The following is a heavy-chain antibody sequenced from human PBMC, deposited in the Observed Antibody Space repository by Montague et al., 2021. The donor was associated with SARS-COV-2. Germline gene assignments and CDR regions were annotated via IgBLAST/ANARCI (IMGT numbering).Heavy chain of an antibody. V-gene: IGHV4-4*02. CDR3: ASGGYGGWTGYSFDY. CDR1: GGSISSSNW. D-gene: IGHD4/OR15-4a*01. Sequence: SETLSLTCAVSGGSISSSNWWSWVRQPPGKGLEWIGEIHHSGSTNYNPSLKSRVTMSVDRPKNHFSLRLSSVTAADTAMYYCASGGYGGWTGYSFDYWGQGTLVTVSS. CDR2: IHHSGST. J-gene: IGHJ4*02.